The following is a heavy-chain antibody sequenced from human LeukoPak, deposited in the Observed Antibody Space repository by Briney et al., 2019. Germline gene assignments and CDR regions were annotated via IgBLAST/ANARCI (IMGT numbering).Heavy chain of an antibody. CDR2: ISSSSSYI. CDR1: GFTFSSYS. CDR3: ARPRIQLWLSHPGFDP. J-gene: IGHJ5*02. Sequence: GGSLRLSCAASGFTFSSYSMNWVRQAPGKGLEWVSSISSSSSYIYYADSAKGRFTISRDNAKNSLYLQMNSLRAEDTAVYYCARPRIQLWLSHPGFDPWGQGTLVTVSS. D-gene: IGHD5-18*01. V-gene: IGHV3-21*01.